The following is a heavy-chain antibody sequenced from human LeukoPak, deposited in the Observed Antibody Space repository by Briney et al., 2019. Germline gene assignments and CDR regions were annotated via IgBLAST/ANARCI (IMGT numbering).Heavy chain of an antibody. Sequence: GRSLRLSCAAPGFTFSSYGMHWVRQAPGKGLEWVAVISYDGSNKYYADSVKGRFTISRDNSKNTLYLQMNSLRAEDTAVYYCAKFGYYDSSGYRNPFDYWGQGTLVTVSS. CDR3: AKFGYYDSSGYRNPFDY. CDR1: GFTFSSYG. V-gene: IGHV3-30*18. J-gene: IGHJ4*02. D-gene: IGHD3-22*01. CDR2: ISYDGSNK.